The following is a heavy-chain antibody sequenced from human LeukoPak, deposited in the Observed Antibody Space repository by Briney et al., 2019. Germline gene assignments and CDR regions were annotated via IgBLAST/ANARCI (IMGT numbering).Heavy chain of an antibody. CDR1: GFLFNTYG. V-gene: IGHV3-30*02. D-gene: IGHD1-26*01. J-gene: IGHJ4*02. Sequence: PGGSLRLSCAASGFLFNTYGMHWVRQAPGKGLEWVAFIRYDGNNKYYADSVKGRFIISRDNSKNTLYLQMNSLRAEDTAVYYCAKGIVGATRKINFFDYWGQGTLVTVSS. CDR3: AKGIVGATRKINFFDY. CDR2: IRYDGNNK.